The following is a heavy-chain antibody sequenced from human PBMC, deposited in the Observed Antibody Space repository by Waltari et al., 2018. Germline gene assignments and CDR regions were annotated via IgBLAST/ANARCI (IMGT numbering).Heavy chain of an antibody. CDR3: ARGDFRLSYYYMDV. CDR2: ISPNRCDT. D-gene: IGHD3-3*01. V-gene: IGHV1-2*02. J-gene: IGHJ6*03. CDR1: GYTFTGYY. Sequence: QVQLVQSGAEVKKPGASVKVSCKASGYTFTGYYIHWVRQAPGQGLEWMGWISPNRCDTNYAQKFQGRVTMTRDTSTTTAYMELSRLTSDDTAVFYCARGDFRLSYYYMDVWGKGTTVTVSS.